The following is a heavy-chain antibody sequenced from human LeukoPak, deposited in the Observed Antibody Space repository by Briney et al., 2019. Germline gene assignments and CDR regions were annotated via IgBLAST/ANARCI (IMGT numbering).Heavy chain of an antibody. CDR3: ARDPYSGNYGPYYYYYMDV. CDR2: ITSSSSYI. J-gene: IGHJ6*03. CDR1: GFTFSSCN. Sequence: GGSLRLSCAASGFTFSSCNMNWVRQAPGKGPEWVSSITSSSSYIYYADSVKGRFTISRDNAKNSLYLQMDSLRVEDTAVYYCARDPYSGNYGPYYYYYMDVWGKGTTVTISS. V-gene: IGHV3-21*06. D-gene: IGHD1-26*01.